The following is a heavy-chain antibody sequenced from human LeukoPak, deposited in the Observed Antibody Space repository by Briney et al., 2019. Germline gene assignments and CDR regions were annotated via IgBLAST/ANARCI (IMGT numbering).Heavy chain of an antibody. J-gene: IGHJ4*02. Sequence: ASVKVSCKASGYTFTSCGISWVRQAPGQGLEWMGWISAYNGNTNYAQKLQGRVTMTTDTSTSTAQMELRSLRSDDTAVYYCARDPRLEPWDYWGQGTLVTVSS. V-gene: IGHV1-18*01. CDR2: ISAYNGNT. CDR1: GYTFTSCG. CDR3: ARDPRLEPWDY. D-gene: IGHD1-1*01.